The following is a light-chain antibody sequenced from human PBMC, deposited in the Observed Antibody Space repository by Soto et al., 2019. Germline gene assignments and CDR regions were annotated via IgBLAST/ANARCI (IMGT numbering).Light chain of an antibody. J-gene: IGLJ2*01. Sequence: QSVLTQPPSASGTPGQRVTISCSGSSSNIGSNTVTWYQQLPGTAPKLLVNSNNQRPSGVPDRFSGSKSGTSASLAISGLQSEDEADYYCAAWDDSLSGVVFGGGTKLTVL. CDR3: AAWDDSLSGVV. CDR1: SSNIGSNT. CDR2: SNN. V-gene: IGLV1-44*01.